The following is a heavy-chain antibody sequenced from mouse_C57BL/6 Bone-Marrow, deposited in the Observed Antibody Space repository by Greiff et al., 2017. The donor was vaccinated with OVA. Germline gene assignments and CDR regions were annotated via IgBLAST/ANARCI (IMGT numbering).Heavy chain of an antibody. CDR2: ISSGGSYT. V-gene: IGHV5-6*01. J-gene: IGHJ3*01. D-gene: IGHD1-1*01. CDR3: ARQGVYYGSSPFAY. Sequence: EVQLVESGGDLVKPGGSLKLSCAASGFTFSSYGMSWVRQTPDKRLAWVATISSGGSYTYYPDSVKGRFTISRDNAKNTLNLQMSSLKSEDTAMYYCARQGVYYGSSPFAYWGRGTLVTVSA. CDR1: GFTFSSYG.